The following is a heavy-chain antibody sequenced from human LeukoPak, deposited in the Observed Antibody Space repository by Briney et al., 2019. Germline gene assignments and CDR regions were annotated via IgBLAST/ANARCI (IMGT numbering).Heavy chain of an antibody. CDR3: ARALYCSGGSCYSY. CDR1: GFTFSSYS. D-gene: IGHD2-15*01. CDR2: ISSSSSYI. J-gene: IGHJ4*02. Sequence: GGSLRLSCAASGFTFSSYSMNWVRQAPGKGLEWVSSISSSSSYIYYADSVKGRFTISRDNAKNSLYLQMNSLRAEDTAVYYCARALYCSGGSCYSYWGQGTLVTVSS. V-gene: IGHV3-21*01.